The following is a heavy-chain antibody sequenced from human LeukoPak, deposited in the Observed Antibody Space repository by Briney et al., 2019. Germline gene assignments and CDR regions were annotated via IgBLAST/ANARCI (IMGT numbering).Heavy chain of an antibody. D-gene: IGHD4-11*01. CDR3: AIFSTSTTVPFDY. J-gene: IGHJ4*02. CDR1: GFTVSSNY. CDR2: IYSVGST. Sequence: GGSLRLSCAASGFTVSSNYMSWVRQAPGKGLEWVSVIYSVGSTYYADSVKGRFTISRDNSKNTLYLQMNSLRAEDTAVYYCAIFSTSTTVPFDYWGQGTLVTVSS. V-gene: IGHV3-66*02.